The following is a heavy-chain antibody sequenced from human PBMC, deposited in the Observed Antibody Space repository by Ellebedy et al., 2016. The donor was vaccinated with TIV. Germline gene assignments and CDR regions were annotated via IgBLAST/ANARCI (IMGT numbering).Heavy chain of an antibody. CDR2: IYYSGST. D-gene: IGHD2-15*01. CDR3: ASSSYCSGGSCYSVFPFDY. V-gene: IGHV4-59*08. J-gene: IGHJ4*02. CDR1: GGSFSGYY. Sequence: SETLSLTCAVYGGSFSGYYWSWIRQPPGKGLEWIGYIYYSGSTNYNPSLKSRVTISVDTSKNQFSLKLSSVTAADTAVYYCASSSYCSGGSCYSVFPFDYWGQGTLVTVSS.